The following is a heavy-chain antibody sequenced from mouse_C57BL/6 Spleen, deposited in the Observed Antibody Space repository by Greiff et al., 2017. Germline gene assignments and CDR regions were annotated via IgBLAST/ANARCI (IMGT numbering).Heavy chain of an antibody. CDR1: GFNIKDYY. J-gene: IGHJ2*01. D-gene: IGHD1-1*01. Sequence: VQLKQSGAELVRPGASVKLSCTASGFNIKDYYMHWVKQRPEQGLEWIGRIDPEDGDTEYAPKFQGKATMTADTSSNTAYLQLSSLTSEDTAVYYCTTPLLRGNYFGYWGQGTTLTVSS. CDR2: IDPEDGDT. V-gene: IGHV14-1*01. CDR3: TTPLLRGNYFGY.